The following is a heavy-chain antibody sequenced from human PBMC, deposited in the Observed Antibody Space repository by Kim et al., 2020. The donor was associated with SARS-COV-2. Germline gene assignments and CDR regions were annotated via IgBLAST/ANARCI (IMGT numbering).Heavy chain of an antibody. CDR3: AKQLRYFAWLFGGFDY. Sequence: SVKGRFTISRDHAKNSLYLQMNSLRAEDTAVYYCAKQLRYFAWLFGGFDYWGQGTLVTVSS. V-gene: IGHV3-11*06. J-gene: IGHJ4*02. D-gene: IGHD3-9*01.